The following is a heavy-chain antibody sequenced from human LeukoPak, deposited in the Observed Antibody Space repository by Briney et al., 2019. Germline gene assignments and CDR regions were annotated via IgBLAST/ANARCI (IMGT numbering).Heavy chain of an antibody. V-gene: IGHV3-48*02. J-gene: IGHJ4*02. D-gene: IGHD6-6*01. CDR1: GFTLKNYK. CDR3: AREHSSSSGSVSDY. CDR2: ISSSSSTI. Sequence: GFLRLSCSAPGFTLKNYKLNWGPPAPGKGLEGGLYISSSSSTIYYADSVKGRFTISRDNAKNSLYLQMNSLRDEDTAVYYCAREHSSSSGSVSDYWGQGTLVTVSS.